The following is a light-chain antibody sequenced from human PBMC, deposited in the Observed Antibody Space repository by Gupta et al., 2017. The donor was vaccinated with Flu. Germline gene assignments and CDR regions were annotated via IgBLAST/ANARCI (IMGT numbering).Light chain of an antibody. CDR2: EVS. CDR3: CSYAGNSWV. J-gene: IGLJ3*02. Sequence: QSVTISCTGTSSDVGGYKYVSWFQQNPGKAPKLMIYEVSERPSGVPDRFSGSKSGDTASLIISGLQAEDEADYYCCSYAGNSWVFGGGTKLTVL. CDR1: SSDVGGYKY. V-gene: IGLV2-11*01.